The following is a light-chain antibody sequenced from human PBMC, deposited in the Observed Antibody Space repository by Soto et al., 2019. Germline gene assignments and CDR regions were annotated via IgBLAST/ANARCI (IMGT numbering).Light chain of an antibody. CDR3: CSYAGSYTLI. CDR1: NSDVGGYNY. CDR2: DVS. J-gene: IGLJ2*01. Sequence: QSALTQPRSVSGSPGQSVTISCTGTNSDVGGYNYVAWYQQHPGKAPKLIIYDVSRRPSGVPDRFSGSKSGNTASLTISGLQAEDEADYHCCSYAGSYTLIFGGGTKVTVL. V-gene: IGLV2-11*01.